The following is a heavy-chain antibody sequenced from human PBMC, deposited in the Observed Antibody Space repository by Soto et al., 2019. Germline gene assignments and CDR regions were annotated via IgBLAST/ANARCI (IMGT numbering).Heavy chain of an antibody. J-gene: IGHJ4*02. V-gene: IGHV2-5*01. CDR2: IYWNDDK. CDR1: GFSLSTSGVG. Sequence: QITLKQSGPTLVKPTQTLTLTCTFSGFSLSTSGVGVGWIRQPPGKALEWLALIYWNDDKRYSPSLKSRLTITKDNSKSQVVLTMTNMDPVDTATYYCSRADFCSGYFDYWCQGSLVTVSS. D-gene: IGHD3-3*01. CDR3: SRADFCSGYFDY.